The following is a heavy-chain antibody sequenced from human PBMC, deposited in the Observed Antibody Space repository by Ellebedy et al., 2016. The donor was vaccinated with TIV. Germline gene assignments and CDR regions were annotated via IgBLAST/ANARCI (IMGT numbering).Heavy chain of an antibody. CDR1: GFSFSDYY. J-gene: IGHJ6*02. Sequence: GESLKISCAASGFSFSDYYMSWIRQAPGKGLEWVSYISSSVSTTYYTDSVKGRFTISRDNAKNSLYLQMNSLRAEDTAMYYCARGGSHGMDVWGQGTTVTVSS. V-gene: IGHV3-11*01. CDR3: ARGGSHGMDV. CDR2: ISSSVSTT. D-gene: IGHD2-15*01.